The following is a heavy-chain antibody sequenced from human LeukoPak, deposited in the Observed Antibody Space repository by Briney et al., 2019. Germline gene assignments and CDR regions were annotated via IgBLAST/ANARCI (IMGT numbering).Heavy chain of an antibody. CDR1: GGSISSYY. Sequence: SETLSLTCTVSGGSISSYYWSWIRQPPGKGLEWIGYIYYSGSTNYNPSLKSRVTISVDTSKNQFSLKLSSVTAADTAVYYCARGPRTHGYAFDIWGQGTMVTVSS. CDR3: ARGPRTHGYAFDI. D-gene: IGHD5-24*01. V-gene: IGHV4-59*01. J-gene: IGHJ3*02. CDR2: IYYSGST.